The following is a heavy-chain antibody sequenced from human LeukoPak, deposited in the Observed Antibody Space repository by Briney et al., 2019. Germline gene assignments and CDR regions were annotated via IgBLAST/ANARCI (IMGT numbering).Heavy chain of an antibody. CDR3: AKGSGYFHFDY. CDR2: ISWNSGSI. V-gene: IGHV3-9*01. J-gene: IGHJ4*02. CDR1: GFTFDDYA. Sequence: PGGSLRLSCAASGFTFDDYAMLWVRQAPGKGLEWVSGISWNSGSIGYADSVKGRFTISRDNAKNSLYLQMNSLRAEDTALYYCAKGSGYFHFDYWGQGTLVTVSS. D-gene: IGHD3-22*01.